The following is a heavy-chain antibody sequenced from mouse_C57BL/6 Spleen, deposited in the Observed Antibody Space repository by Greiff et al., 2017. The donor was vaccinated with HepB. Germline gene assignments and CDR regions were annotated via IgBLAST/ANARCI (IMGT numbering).Heavy chain of an antibody. CDR2: ISYDGSN. V-gene: IGHV3-6*01. CDR1: GYSITSGYY. J-gene: IGHJ2*01. CDR3: ARDYYGNYRDY. Sequence: EVQVVESGPGLVKPSQSLSLTCSVTGYSITSGYYWNWIRQFPGNKLEWMGYISYDGSNNYNPSLKNRISITRDTSKNQFFLKLNSVTTEDTATYYCARDYYGNYRDYWGQGTTLTVSS. D-gene: IGHD2-1*01.